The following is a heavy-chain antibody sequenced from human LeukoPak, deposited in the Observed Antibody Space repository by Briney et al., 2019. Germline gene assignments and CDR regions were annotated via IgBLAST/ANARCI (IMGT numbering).Heavy chain of an antibody. V-gene: IGHV1-69*02. CDR1: GGTFSSYT. Sequence: SVKVSCKASGGTFSSYTISWVRQAPGQGLEWMGRIIPILGIANYAQKFQGRVTITADKSTSTAYMELSSLRSEDTAVYYCARYEQQLVGFDIWGQGTMDTVSS. J-gene: IGHJ3*02. D-gene: IGHD6-13*01. CDR3: ARYEQQLVGFDI. CDR2: IIPILGIA.